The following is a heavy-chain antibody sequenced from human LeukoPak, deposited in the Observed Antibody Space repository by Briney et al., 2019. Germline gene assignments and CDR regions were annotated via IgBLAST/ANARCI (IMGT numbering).Heavy chain of an antibody. CDR2: ISGSGGST. CDR3: AKDPNYDILTIFEY. CDR1: GFTFSIYA. Sequence: GGSLRLSCAASGFTFSIYAMSWVRRAPGKGLEWVSAISGSGGSTYYADSVKGRFTISRDNSKNTLYLQMNSLRAEDTAVYYCAKDPNYDILTIFEYWGQGTLVTVSS. J-gene: IGHJ4*02. D-gene: IGHD3-9*01. V-gene: IGHV3-23*01.